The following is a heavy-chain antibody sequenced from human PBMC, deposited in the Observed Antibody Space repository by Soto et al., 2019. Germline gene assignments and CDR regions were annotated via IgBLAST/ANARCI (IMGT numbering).Heavy chain of an antibody. J-gene: IGHJ4*02. V-gene: IGHV1-18*01. CDR3: ARVYVATVTTGGDY. D-gene: IGHD4-17*01. CDR2: ISPYNGIK. CDR1: GYKFINYA. Sequence: QFKLVQSGTEVKKPGASVKVSCKTSGYKFINYAISWARQAPGQGLEWMGWISPYNGIKKYAQKFQGRVTMTTDTSTSTAYMELRSLGSDDTAIYYCARVYVATVTTGGDYWGQGTLVTVPS.